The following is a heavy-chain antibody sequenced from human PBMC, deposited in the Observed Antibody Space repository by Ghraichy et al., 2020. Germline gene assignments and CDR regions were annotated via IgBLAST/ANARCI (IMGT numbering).Heavy chain of an antibody. D-gene: IGHD6-19*01. CDR1: GFTLSDYG. Sequence: GGSLRLSCAASGFTLSDYGMSWIRQAPGRGLEWVSATSYNGRTYYAGSVRGRFTISRDNSRNTVDLQLTSLGAEDTAVYYCAKETRYTGWYKVDHWGQGALIIVSS. J-gene: IGHJ4*02. V-gene: IGHV3-23*01. CDR3: AKETRYTGWYKVDH. CDR2: TSYNGRT.